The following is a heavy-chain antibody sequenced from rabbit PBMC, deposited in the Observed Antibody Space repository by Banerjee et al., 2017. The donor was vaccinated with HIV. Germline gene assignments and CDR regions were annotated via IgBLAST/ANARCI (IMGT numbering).Heavy chain of an antibody. D-gene: IGHD2-1*01. V-gene: IGHV1S47*01. CDR2: IDPVFGST. J-gene: IGHJ4*01. CDR1: GFDFSSYG. CDR3: VRGYDDYGDRGL. Sequence: QEQLVESGGGLVQPGGSLKLSCKASGFDFSSYGVSWVRQAPGKGLEWIGYIDPVFGSTYYASWVNGRFTISSHNAQNTLYLQLNSLTAADTATYFCVRGYDDYGDRGLWGPGTLVTVS.